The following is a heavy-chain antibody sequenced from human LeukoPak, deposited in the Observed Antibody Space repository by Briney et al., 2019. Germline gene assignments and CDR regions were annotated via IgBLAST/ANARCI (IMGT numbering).Heavy chain of an antibody. J-gene: IGHJ6*03. D-gene: IGHD2-15*01. CDR3: EGGYYMDV. CDR1: GGSISSSSYY. Sequence: SETLSLTCTVSGGSISSSSYYWGWIRQPPGKGLEWIGSIYYSDTSYYNPSLKSRVTISVDTSKNQFSLKLSSVTAADTAVYYCEGGYYMDVWGKGTTVTVSS. V-gene: IGHV4-39*07. CDR2: IYYSDTS.